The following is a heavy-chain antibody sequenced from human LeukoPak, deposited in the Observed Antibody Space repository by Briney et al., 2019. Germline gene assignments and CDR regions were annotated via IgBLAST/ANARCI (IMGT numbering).Heavy chain of an antibody. V-gene: IGHV3-74*01. CDR1: GFTFSSYW. J-gene: IGHJ5*02. CDR3: ARDVVPAATYNWFDP. CDR2: INRDGRST. Sequence: GGSLRLSCAASGFTFSSYWMLGVRQAPGKGLVWVSRINRDGRSTSYADSVKGRFTISRDNAKNTLYLQMNSLRAEDTAVYYCARDVVPAATYNWFDPWGQGTLDTVSS. D-gene: IGHD2-2*01.